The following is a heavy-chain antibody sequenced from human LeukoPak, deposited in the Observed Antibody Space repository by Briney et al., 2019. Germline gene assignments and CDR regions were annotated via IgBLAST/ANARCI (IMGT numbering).Heavy chain of an antibody. V-gene: IGHV3-7*01. Sequence: PGGSLRLSCAASGFTFSSYWVSWVRQAPGKGLEWVANIKQDGSEKHYVDSVKGRFTVSRDNAKNSLYLQMSSLRAEDTAVYYCARDSVIYGYWGQGTLVTVSS. CDR1: GFTFSSYW. J-gene: IGHJ4*02. CDR2: IKQDGSEK. CDR3: ARDSVIYGY. D-gene: IGHD3/OR15-3a*01.